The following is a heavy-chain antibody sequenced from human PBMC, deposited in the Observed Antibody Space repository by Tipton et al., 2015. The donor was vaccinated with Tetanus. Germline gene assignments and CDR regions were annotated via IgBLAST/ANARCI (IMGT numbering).Heavy chain of an antibody. V-gene: IGHV4-34*01. CDR2: INYDGST. CDR3: ARGDYYGSGTYDV. J-gene: IGHJ6*02. Sequence: GLVKPSETLSLTCAVYGGSSSSFYWSWIRQPPGKGLEWIGEINYDGSTNYSPSLKSRVTLSLDTTKKQVSLKLSSVTAADTAVYYCARGDYYGSGTYDVWGQGTTVTVPS. CDR1: GGSSSSFY. D-gene: IGHD3-10*01.